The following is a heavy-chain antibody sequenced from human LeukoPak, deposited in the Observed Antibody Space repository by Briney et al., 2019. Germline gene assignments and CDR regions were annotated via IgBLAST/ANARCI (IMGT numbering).Heavy chain of an antibody. J-gene: IGHJ4*02. V-gene: IGHV3-48*01. Sequence: PGGSLRLSCAASGFIFSSYSMNWVRQAPGKGLEWVSYISSSSSTIYYADSVKGRFTISRDNAKNSLYLQMNSLRAEDTAVYYCIVLAVTATLGFDYWGQGTLVTVSS. CDR2: ISSSSSTI. CDR1: GFIFSSYS. D-gene: IGHD6-19*01. CDR3: IVLAVTATLGFDY.